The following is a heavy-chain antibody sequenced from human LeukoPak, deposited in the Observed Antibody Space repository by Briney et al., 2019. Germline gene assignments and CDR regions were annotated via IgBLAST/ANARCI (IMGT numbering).Heavy chain of an antibody. CDR2: ISGSGGGYST. CDR3: ARGGGGSISDY. V-gene: IGHV3-23*01. Sequence: PGGSLRLSCEASGFAFRTYGMTWVRQAPGEGLEWVSVISGSGGGYSTFYADSVKGRFTTSRDNSKNTLFLQMSSLTAEDTAVYYCARGGGGSISDYWGQGTLVTVSS. D-gene: IGHD2-15*01. J-gene: IGHJ4*02. CDR1: GFAFRTYG.